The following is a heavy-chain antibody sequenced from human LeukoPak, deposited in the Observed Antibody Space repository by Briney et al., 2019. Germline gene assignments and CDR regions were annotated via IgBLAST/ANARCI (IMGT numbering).Heavy chain of an antibody. V-gene: IGHV4-34*01. CDR2: INHSGST. CDR3: ATGGSRDGYNYTDY. CDR1: GGSFSGYY. Sequence: SETLSLTCAVYGGSFSGYYWSWIRQPPGKGLEWIGEINHSGSTNYNPSLKSRVTISVDTSKNQFSLKLSSVTAADTAVYYCATGGSRDGYNYTDYWGQGTLVTVSS. J-gene: IGHJ4*02. D-gene: IGHD5-24*01.